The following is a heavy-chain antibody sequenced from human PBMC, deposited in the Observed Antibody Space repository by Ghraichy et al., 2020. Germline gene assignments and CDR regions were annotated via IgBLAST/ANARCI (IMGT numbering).Heavy chain of an antibody. CDR3: ARGYGNYESPLPFDY. V-gene: IGHV3-74*01. J-gene: IGHJ4*02. D-gene: IGHD4-11*01. Sequence: GEYLNISCAASGFTFSSYWMHWVRQAPGKGLVWVSRIKSDGSTTDYADSVKGRFTISRDNAKNTLYLQMNSLRVEDTAVYYCARGYGNYESPLPFDYWGQGTLVTVSS. CDR2: IKSDGSTT. CDR1: GFTFSSYW.